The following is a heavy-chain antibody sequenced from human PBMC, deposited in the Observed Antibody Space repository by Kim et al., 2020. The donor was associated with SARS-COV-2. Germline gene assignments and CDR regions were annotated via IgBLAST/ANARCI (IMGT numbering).Heavy chain of an antibody. CDR3: TRSEGRGSWHQFDY. CDR1: SDSISSYY. D-gene: IGHD6-13*01. CDR2: IYYSGST. Sequence: SETLSLTCTVSSDSISSYYWSWIRQLPGKGLEWLGYIYYSGSTDYNPSLKSRVTISWDTSKNQVSLDVTSVSAADTAGYYCTRSEGRGSWHQFDYWGRGMLVTVSS. V-gene: IGHV4-59*01. J-gene: IGHJ4*02.